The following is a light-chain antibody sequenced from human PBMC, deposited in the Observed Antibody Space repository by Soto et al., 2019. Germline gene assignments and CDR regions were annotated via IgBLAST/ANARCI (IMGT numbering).Light chain of an antibody. CDR1: SSDVGGYNY. V-gene: IGLV2-11*01. CDR2: DVS. J-gene: IGLJ3*02. CDR3: CSYAGTYTLWV. Sequence: QSVLTQPRSVSGSPGQSVTISCTGTSSDVGGYNYVSWYQQYPGKAPKLIIYDVSKRPSGVPDRFSGSKSGNTASLTISGLQAEDEDDYYCCSYAGTYTLWVFGGGTKVTVL.